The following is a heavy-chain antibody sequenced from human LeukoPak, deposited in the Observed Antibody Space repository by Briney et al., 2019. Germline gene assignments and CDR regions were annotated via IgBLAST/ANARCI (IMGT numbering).Heavy chain of an antibody. CDR3: ARVGSSTNGEIDY. CDR2: IYYSGST. Sequence: SETLSLTCTVAGGSISSYYWSWIRQPPGKGLEWIGYIYYSGSTNYNPSLKSRVTISVDTSKNQFSLKLSSVTAADTAVYYCARVGSSTNGEIDYWGQGTLVTVSS. J-gene: IGHJ4*02. V-gene: IGHV4-59*01. D-gene: IGHD2-2*01. CDR1: GGSISSYY.